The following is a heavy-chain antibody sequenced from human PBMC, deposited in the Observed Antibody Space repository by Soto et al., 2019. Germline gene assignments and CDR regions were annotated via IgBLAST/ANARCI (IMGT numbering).Heavy chain of an antibody. CDR3: TRQKGIAVAGYYYYYYMDV. J-gene: IGHJ6*03. Sequence: GESLKISCKGSGYSFTSYWIGWVRQMPGKGLDCMVFIYPGDSDTRYSPSFQGQATISADKSISTAYLQWSSLKASDTAMYYCTRQKGIAVAGYYYYYYMDVWGKGTTVTVSS. CDR1: GYSFTSYW. D-gene: IGHD6-19*01. V-gene: IGHV5-51*01. CDR2: IYPGDSDT.